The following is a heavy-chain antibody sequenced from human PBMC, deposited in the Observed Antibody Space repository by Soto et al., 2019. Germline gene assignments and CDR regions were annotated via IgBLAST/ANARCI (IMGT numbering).Heavy chain of an antibody. CDR2: ISYDGSNK. V-gene: IGHV3-30*04. CDR1: VFTFSSYA. D-gene: IGHD3-9*01. J-gene: IGHJ6*01. CDR3: ERDLAMGYDILTGYYSLPYHYYGMDV. Sequence: GGSLRLSCASSVFTFSSYAMHCVRHSPGKWLEWVAVISYDGSNKYYADSVKGRFTISRDNSKNTLYLQMNSLRAEDTAVYYCERDLAMGYDILTGYYSLPYHYYGMDVWGQGTTVTVS.